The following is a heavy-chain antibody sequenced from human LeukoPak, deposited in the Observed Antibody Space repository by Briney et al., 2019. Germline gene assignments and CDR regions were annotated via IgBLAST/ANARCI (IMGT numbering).Heavy chain of an antibody. Sequence: GGSLRLSCTASGFTPNGHWMSWVRQAPGKGLEWVASIRQNGNEKYYVDSVKGRFIISRNNAEESLSLQMNSLRDEDAAMYYCASGGGATGSGYAFDMWGQGTMVTVSS. V-gene: IGHV3-7*01. CDR3: ASGGGATGSGYAFDM. CDR2: IRQNGNEK. CDR1: GFTPNGHW. D-gene: IGHD1-26*01. J-gene: IGHJ3*02.